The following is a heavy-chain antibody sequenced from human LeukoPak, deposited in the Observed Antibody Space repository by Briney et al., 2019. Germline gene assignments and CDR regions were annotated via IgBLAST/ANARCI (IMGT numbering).Heavy chain of an antibody. CDR2: ISSSGSTI. CDR1: GFTFSDYY. Sequence: GGSLRLSCAPSGFTFSDYYTSSIRQTPGERLERVSYISSSGSTIFYADSVKSRFTISRDNDKNSLYLQMNSLRAEDTAVYYCARDLSSWTFSGFDIWGQGTMVTVSS. D-gene: IGHD6-13*01. CDR3: ARDLSSWTFSGFDI. J-gene: IGHJ3*02. V-gene: IGHV3-11*04.